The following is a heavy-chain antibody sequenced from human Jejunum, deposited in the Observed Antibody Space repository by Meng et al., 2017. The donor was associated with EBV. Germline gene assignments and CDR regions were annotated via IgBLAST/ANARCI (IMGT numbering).Heavy chain of an antibody. CDR3: AKDRDDYGDYCFDY. J-gene: IGHJ4*02. V-gene: IGHV3-23*04. Sequence: QRGVPGGGVVQPGASLRLTCDGSGFTFSSYVMSWVRQAPGKGLEWVSTISQSGDSIYYADSVKGRFTISRDNSKNSLYLQMSSLRVEDTAVYYCAKDRDDYGDYCFDYWGQGTLVTVSS. CDR1: GFTFSSYV. D-gene: IGHD4-17*01. CDR2: ISQSGDSI.